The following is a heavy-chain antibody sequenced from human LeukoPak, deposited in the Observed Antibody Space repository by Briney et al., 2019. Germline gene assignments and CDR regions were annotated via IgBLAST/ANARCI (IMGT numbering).Heavy chain of an antibody. V-gene: IGHV3-30*18. CDR3: AKVASPGIAAAGSGY. CDR2: ISYDGSNK. D-gene: IGHD6-13*01. J-gene: IGHJ4*02. CDR1: GFTFSSYG. Sequence: GGSLRLSCAASGFTFSSYGMHWVRQAPGKGLEWVAVISYDGSNKYYADSVKGRFTISRDNSKNTLYLQMNSLRAEDTAVYYCAKVASPGIAAAGSGYWGQGTLVTVSS.